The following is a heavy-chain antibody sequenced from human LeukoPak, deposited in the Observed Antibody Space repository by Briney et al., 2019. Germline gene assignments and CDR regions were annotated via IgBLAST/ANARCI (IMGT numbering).Heavy chain of an antibody. Sequence: TSETLSLTCAVYGGSFSGYYWSRIRQPPGKGLEWIGYIYYSGSTYYNPSLKSRVTISVDRSKNQFSLKLSSVTAADTAVYYCARAYDSSGYYLTPYFDYWGQGTLVTVSS. V-gene: IGHV4-34*01. CDR2: IYYSGST. D-gene: IGHD3-22*01. J-gene: IGHJ4*02. CDR3: ARAYDSSGYYLTPYFDY. CDR1: GGSFSGYY.